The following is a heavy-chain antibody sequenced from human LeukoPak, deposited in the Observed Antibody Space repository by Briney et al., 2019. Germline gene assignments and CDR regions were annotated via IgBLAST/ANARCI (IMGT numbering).Heavy chain of an antibody. J-gene: IGHJ6*03. CDR1: GGSISSYY. Sequence: PSETLSLTCTVSGGSISSYYWSWIRQPPGKGLEWIGYIYYSGSTNYNPSLKSRVTISVDTSKNQFSLKLSSVTAADTAVYYCARYEGGAAAGIYYYYYMDVWGKGTTVTVSS. CDR2: IYYSGST. D-gene: IGHD6-13*01. V-gene: IGHV4-59*01. CDR3: ARYEGGAAAGIYYYYYMDV.